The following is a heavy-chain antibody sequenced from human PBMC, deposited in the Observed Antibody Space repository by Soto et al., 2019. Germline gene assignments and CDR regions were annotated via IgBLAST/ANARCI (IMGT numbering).Heavy chain of an antibody. V-gene: IGHV3-23*01. CDR2: IGGGNGDGK. CDR1: GFIFNNYA. Sequence: EAQLLESGGGLVQPGGSLRLSCAASGFIFNNYAMSWVRQVPGKGLEWVSSIGGGNGDGKHYAEYVKGRFTISRDSSKSALFLEMNRPRDEDTALYHCVKGRMSYNSVWGPFDVWGPGAMVPVSS. D-gene: IGHD3-16*01. J-gene: IGHJ3*01. CDR3: VKGRMSYNSVWGPFDV.